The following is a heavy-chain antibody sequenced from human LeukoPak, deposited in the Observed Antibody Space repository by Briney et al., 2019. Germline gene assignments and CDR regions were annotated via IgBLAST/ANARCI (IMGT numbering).Heavy chain of an antibody. CDR2: IRYDGSTK. D-gene: IGHD4-17*01. J-gene: IGHJ4*02. CDR3: AALHTGTFVDY. Sequence: PGGSLRLSCAASGFSFSGYGMHWVRQVPGKGLEWVAFIRYDGSTKFYTDSVKGRFAISRDNSKNTLSLQMNSLRTEDTAVYYCAALHTGTFVDYWSQGTLVTVSS. CDR1: GFSFSGYG. V-gene: IGHV3-30*02.